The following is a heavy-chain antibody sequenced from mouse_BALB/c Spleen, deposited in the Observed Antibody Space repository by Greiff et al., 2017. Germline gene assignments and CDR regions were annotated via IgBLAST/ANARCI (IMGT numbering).Heavy chain of an antibody. Sequence: QVQLQHSGAELMKPGASVKISCKATGYTFSSYWIEWVKQRPGHGLEWIGEILPGSGSTNYNEKFKGKATFTADTSSNTAYMQLSSLTSEDSAVYYCARSVYRYDVGWFAYWGQGTLVTVAA. V-gene: IGHV1-9*01. J-gene: IGHJ3*01. D-gene: IGHD2-14*01. CDR3: ARSVYRYDVGWFAY. CDR2: ILPGSGST. CDR1: GYTFSSYW.